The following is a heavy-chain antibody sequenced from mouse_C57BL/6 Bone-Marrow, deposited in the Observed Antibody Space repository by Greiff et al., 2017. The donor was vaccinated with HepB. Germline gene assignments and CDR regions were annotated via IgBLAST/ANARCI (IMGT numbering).Heavy chain of an antibody. CDR2: IYPGDGDT. CDR3: AILRLYYYAMDY. J-gene: IGHJ4*01. V-gene: IGHV1-82*01. CDR1: GYAFSSSW. Sequence: QVQLKQSGPELVKPGASVKISCKASGYAFSSSWMNWVKQRPGKGLEWIGRIYPGDGDTNYNGKFKGKATLTADKSSSTAYMQLSSLTSEDSAVYFCAILRLYYYAMDYWGQGTSVTVSS. D-gene: IGHD1-1*01.